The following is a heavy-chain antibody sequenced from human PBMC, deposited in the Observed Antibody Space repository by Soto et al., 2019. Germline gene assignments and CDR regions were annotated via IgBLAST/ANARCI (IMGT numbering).Heavy chain of an antibody. Sequence: QLLESGGGLVQPGGSLRLSCEASGFSFSRNAMSWVRQAPGKGLEWVSSISSGGNKYYADSVKGRFTISRENSKNTQSLQMTSLGAEDTAVYYCAKLGYCTGGTCYLDYYYGVDVWGQGTTVTVS. V-gene: IGHV3-23*01. CDR1: GFSFSRNA. CDR3: AKLGYCTGGTCYLDYYYGVDV. J-gene: IGHJ6*02. D-gene: IGHD2-15*01. CDR2: ISSGGNK.